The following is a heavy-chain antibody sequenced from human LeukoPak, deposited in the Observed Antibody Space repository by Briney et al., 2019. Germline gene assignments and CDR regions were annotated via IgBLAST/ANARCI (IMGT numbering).Heavy chain of an antibody. Sequence: PGGSLRLSCAASGFTFSSYAMSWVRQAPGKGLEWVSAISGSGGSTYYADSVKGRFTISRDNSKNTLYLQMNSLRAEDTAVYYCARDVGPHQGRSGYRYGFDAFDIWGQGTMVTVSS. D-gene: IGHD5-18*01. CDR1: GFTFSSYA. CDR2: ISGSGGST. CDR3: ARDVGPHQGRSGYRYGFDAFDI. V-gene: IGHV3-23*01. J-gene: IGHJ3*02.